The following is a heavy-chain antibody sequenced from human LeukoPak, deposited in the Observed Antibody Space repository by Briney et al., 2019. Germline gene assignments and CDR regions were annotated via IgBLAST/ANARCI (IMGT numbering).Heavy chain of an antibody. Sequence: GGSLRLSCAASGFTFSSYEMNWVRQAPGKGLEWVSYISSSGSTIYYADSVKGRFTISRDNAKNSLYLQMNSLRAEDTAVYYCARDYSYDSSGYDYWGQGSLVTVSS. CDR3: ARDYSYDSSGYDY. CDR1: GFTFSSYE. J-gene: IGHJ4*02. D-gene: IGHD3-22*01. CDR2: ISSSGSTI. V-gene: IGHV3-48*03.